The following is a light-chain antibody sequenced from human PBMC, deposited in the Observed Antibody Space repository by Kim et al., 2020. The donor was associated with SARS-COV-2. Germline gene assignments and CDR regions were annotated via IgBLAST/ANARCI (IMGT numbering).Light chain of an antibody. CDR3: QRYSFYPRT. Sequence: GDRVTITCRASQGIGDYLAWYQQNPGKAPRLLIYAASTLQSGVPSRFSGSGSGTEFTLTITSLQPDDFATYFCQRYSFYPRTFGQGTKVDIK. CDR1: QGIGDY. J-gene: IGKJ1*01. V-gene: IGKV1-9*01. CDR2: AAS.